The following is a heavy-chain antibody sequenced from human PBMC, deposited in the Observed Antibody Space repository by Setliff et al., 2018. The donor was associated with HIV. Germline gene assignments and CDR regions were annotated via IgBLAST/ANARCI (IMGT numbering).Heavy chain of an antibody. CDR1: SGSISSSSYY. J-gene: IGHJ4*02. CDR2: IYYSGST. CDR3: ARGSYYDYVWGNYRYTGFDY. V-gene: IGHV4-39*07. Sequence: PSETLSLTCIVSSGSISSSSYYWGWIRQPPGKGLEWIGSIYYSGSTNYNPSLKSRVTISVDTSKNQFSLKLNSVTAADTAVYYCARGSYYDYVWGNYRYTGFDYWGQGTLVTSPQ. D-gene: IGHD3-16*02.